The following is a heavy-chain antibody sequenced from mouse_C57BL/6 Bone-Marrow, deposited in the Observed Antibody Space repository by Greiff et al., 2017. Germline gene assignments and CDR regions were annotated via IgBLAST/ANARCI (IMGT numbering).Heavy chain of an antibody. V-gene: IGHV1-61*01. J-gene: IGHJ4*01. CDR3: ARSCYYYGSSYAMDY. CDR1: GYTFTSSW. Sequence: QVQLQQPGAELVRPGSSVKLSCKASGYTFTSSWMDWVKQRPGQGLEWIGNIYPSDSEPHYNQKFKAKATLTVDKSSSPTYMQLSSLQSEDSAVYYCARSCYYYGSSYAMDYWGQGTSVTVSS. D-gene: IGHD1-1*01. CDR2: IYPSDSEP.